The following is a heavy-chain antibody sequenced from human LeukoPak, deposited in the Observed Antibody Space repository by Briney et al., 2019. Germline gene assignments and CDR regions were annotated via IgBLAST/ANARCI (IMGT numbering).Heavy chain of an antibody. D-gene: IGHD6-6*01. CDR1: GYTFTSYD. CDR3: ARGFSSRKSIADRPYYFDY. J-gene: IGHJ4*02. V-gene: IGHV1-8*01. CDR2: MNPNSGHT. Sequence: ASVKVSCKASGYTFTSYDINWVRQATGQGLEWMGWMNPNSGHTGYGQKFQGRVNMTRTTSISTAYMELSSLRSEDTAVYYCARGFSSRKSIADRPYYFDYWGQGTLVTVSS.